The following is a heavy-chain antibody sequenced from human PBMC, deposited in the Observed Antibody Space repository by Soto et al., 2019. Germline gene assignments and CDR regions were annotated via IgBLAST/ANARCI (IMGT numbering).Heavy chain of an antibody. CDR2: ISGGGSYI. V-gene: IGHV3-21*06. J-gene: IGHJ6*02. D-gene: IGHD2-2*01. CDR3: ARDSDCHSTSCFFPPHV. CDR1: GFTFSDEN. Sequence: GGSLRLSCSASGFTFSDENMSWVRQVPGKGLEWVSGISGGGSYIFYADSVQGRFSTSRDNPKNSLFLEMNSLRVEDTAVYYCARDSDCHSTSCFFPPHVWGQGTTVTVSS.